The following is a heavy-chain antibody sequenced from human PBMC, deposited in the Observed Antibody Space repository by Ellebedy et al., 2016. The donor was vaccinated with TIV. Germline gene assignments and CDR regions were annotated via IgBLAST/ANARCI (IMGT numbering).Heavy chain of an antibody. D-gene: IGHD2-21*01. CDR1: GFSFSDYW. CDR2: INTDGRTR. Sequence: GGSLRLXXAASGFSFSDYWMHWVRQDPVKGLMWVARINTDGRTRSYADSVKGRFTVSRDNAKNMLFLHMDSLRAEDTAVYFCATGSYYLLHWGQGTLVNVSS. J-gene: IGHJ1*01. V-gene: IGHV3-74*01. CDR3: ATGSYYLLH.